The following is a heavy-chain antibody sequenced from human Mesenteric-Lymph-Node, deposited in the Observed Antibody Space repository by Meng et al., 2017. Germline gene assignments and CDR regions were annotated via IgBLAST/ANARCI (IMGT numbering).Heavy chain of an antibody. CDR3: ARDRRKFLYYYYGMDV. J-gene: IGHJ6*02. CDR1: GFTFSDHW. V-gene: IGHV3-74*01. Sequence: GGSLRLSCAASGFTFSDHWMHWVRQAPGEGLVWVSRINTDGRTTTYADSVKGRFTISRDNAKNTVYLQMNSLRAEDTAVYYCARDRRKFLYYYYGMDVWGQGTTVTVSS. CDR2: INTDGRTT.